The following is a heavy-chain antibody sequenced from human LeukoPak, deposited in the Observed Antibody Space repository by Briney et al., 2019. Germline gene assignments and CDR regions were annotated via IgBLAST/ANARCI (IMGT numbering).Heavy chain of an antibody. CDR3: TTPDSSWYYYYYMDV. V-gene: IGHV3-15*01. J-gene: IGHJ6*03. CDR2: IKSKTDGGTT. CDR1: GFIFSNYG. D-gene: IGHD6-13*01. Sequence: PGGSLRLSCAASGFIFSNYGMSWVRQAPGKGLEWVGRIKSKTDGGTTDYAAPVKGRFTISRDDSKNTLYLQMNSLKTEDTAVYYRTTPDSSWYYYYYMDVWGKGTTVTVSS.